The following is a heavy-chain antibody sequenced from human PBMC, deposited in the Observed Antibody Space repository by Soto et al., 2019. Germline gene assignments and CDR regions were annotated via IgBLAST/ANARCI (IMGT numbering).Heavy chain of an antibody. CDR3: ASNSGPRYRPTPYFDY. D-gene: IGHD1-26*01. V-gene: IGHV4-34*01. CDR2: INHSGST. Sequence: QVQLQQWGAGLLKPSETLSLTCAVYGGSFSGYYWSWIRQPPGKGLEWIGEINHSGSTNYNPSLKSRLTISVDTSKNQFSLKLSSVTAADTAVYYCASNSGPRYRPTPYFDYWGQGTLVTVSS. CDR1: GGSFSGYY. J-gene: IGHJ4*02.